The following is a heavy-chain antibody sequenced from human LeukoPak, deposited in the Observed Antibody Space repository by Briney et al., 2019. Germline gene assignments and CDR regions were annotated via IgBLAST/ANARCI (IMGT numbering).Heavy chain of an antibody. CDR2: FDPEDGET. CDR1: GYTLTKLS. Sequence: ASVKVSCKVSGYTLTKLSMHWVRQAPGKGLEWVGGFDPEDGETIYAQKFQGRVTMTEDTSTDTAYMELSSLRSEDTAVYYCATGRGYYYGMDVWGQGTTVTVSS. J-gene: IGHJ6*02. D-gene: IGHD3-10*01. V-gene: IGHV1-24*01. CDR3: ATGRGYYYGMDV.